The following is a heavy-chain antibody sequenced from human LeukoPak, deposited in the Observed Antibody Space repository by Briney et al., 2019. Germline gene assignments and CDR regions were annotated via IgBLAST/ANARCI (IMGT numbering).Heavy chain of an antibody. Sequence: PGRSLRLSCAASGFTFSSYAMHWVRQAPGKGLEWVAVISYDGSNKYYADSVKSRFTISRDNSKNTLYLQMNSLRAEDTAAYYCAGVYDFWSAFDYWGQGTLVTVSS. D-gene: IGHD3-3*01. V-gene: IGHV3-30-3*01. J-gene: IGHJ4*02. CDR3: AGVYDFWSAFDY. CDR2: ISYDGSNK. CDR1: GFTFSSYA.